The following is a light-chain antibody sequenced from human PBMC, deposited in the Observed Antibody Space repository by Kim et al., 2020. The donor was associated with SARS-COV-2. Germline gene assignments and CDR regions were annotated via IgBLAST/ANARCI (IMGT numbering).Light chain of an antibody. CDR1: SSNIGSGYE. Sequence: QSVTMSDTQISSNIGSGYEVHWYQQLPGTAPTLLIYCDINRPSGVPDRFSWSKSGTSASLAFAWLQAQDEAYHCCQSYGNSLRGYVFGSGAKVTVL. V-gene: IGLV1-40*01. J-gene: IGLJ1*01. CDR2: CDI. CDR3: QSYGNSLRGYV.